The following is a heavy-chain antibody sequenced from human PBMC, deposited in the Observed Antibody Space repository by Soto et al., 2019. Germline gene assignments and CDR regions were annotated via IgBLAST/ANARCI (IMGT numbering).Heavy chain of an antibody. D-gene: IGHD6-6*01. V-gene: IGHV4-4*02. CDR3: AIDSGRGIAARSAFDC. Sequence: QVQLQESGPGLVKPSGTLSLTCAVSGDSISSSNWWSWVRQPPGKGLEWIGEIYHSGNTNYNPSLKSRVTISIDKSKTQFSLKLSSVTAADTAVYYCAIDSGRGIAARSAFDCWGHGTLVTVSS. CDR1: GDSISSSNW. CDR2: IYHSGNT. J-gene: IGHJ4*01.